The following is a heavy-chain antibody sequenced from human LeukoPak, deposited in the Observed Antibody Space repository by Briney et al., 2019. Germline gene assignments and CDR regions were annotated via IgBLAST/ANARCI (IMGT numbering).Heavy chain of an antibody. D-gene: IGHD3-3*01. Sequence: ASVKVSCTASGYTFSNYGFNWVRQAPGQGPEWMGWINTNNGNTNYRHKFQGRVTMTTDTSTTTTYLEQRSLRPDDTAVYYCARDKDFWSGSGFDPWGQGTPVTVSS. CDR3: ARDKDFWSGSGFDP. V-gene: IGHV1-18*01. J-gene: IGHJ5*02. CDR2: INTNNGNT. CDR1: GYTFSNYG.